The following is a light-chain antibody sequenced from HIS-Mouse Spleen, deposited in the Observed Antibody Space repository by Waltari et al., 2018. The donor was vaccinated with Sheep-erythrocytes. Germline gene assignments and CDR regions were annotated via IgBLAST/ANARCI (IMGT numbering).Light chain of an antibody. CDR2: GKN. V-gene: IGLV3-19*01. Sequence: SSELTQDPAVSVALGQTVRITCQGDSLRSYYASWYQQKPAQAPVLVIYGKNNRPSGIPDRFSGSSSGNTASLTITGAQAEDDADYYCNSRDSSGNHLVFGGGTKLTVL. CDR1: SLRSYY. J-gene: IGLJ3*02. CDR3: NSRDSSGNHLV.